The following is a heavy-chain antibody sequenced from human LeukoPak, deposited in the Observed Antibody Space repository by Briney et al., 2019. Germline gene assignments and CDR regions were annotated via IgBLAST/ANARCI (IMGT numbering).Heavy chain of an antibody. V-gene: IGHV4-39*01. CDR1: DGSISSSSYY. D-gene: IGHD6-13*01. CDR2: IYYSGST. CDR3: ARRIAAAASDY. Sequence: PSETLSLTCTVSDGSISSSSYYWGWIRQPPGKGLEWIGSIYYSGSTYYNPSLKSRVTISVDTSKNQFSLKLSSVTAADTAVYYCARRIAAAASDYWGQGTLVTVSS. J-gene: IGHJ4*02.